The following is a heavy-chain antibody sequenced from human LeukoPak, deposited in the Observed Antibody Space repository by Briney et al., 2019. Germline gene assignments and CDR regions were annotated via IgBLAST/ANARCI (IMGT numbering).Heavy chain of an antibody. Sequence: PGGSLRLSCAASGFTFSSYSMNWVRQAPGKGLEWVSYISSSSSTIYYADSVKGRFTISRDNSKNTLYLQMNSLRAEDTAVYYCAKGRGSGYAGLYYFDYWGQGTLVTVSS. V-gene: IGHV3-48*01. CDR3: AKGRGSGYAGLYYFDY. D-gene: IGHD5-12*01. CDR2: ISSSSSTI. CDR1: GFTFSSYS. J-gene: IGHJ4*02.